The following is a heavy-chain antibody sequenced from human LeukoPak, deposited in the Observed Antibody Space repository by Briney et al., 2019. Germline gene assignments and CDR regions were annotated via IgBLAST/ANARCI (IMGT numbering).Heavy chain of an antibody. D-gene: IGHD2-21*01. V-gene: IGHV1-18*01. J-gene: IGHJ2*01. CDR3: ARVGMEIGWSLEL. CDR2: ISCYNGET. Sequence: ASVKVSCKASGYIFRSYGLSWVRQAPGQGLEWLGWISCYNGETRYAQNLQGRVTLTTDTSTTTVYMELRSLRSDDTAVYYCARVGMEIGWSLELWGRGTLVAVSS. CDR1: GYIFRSYG.